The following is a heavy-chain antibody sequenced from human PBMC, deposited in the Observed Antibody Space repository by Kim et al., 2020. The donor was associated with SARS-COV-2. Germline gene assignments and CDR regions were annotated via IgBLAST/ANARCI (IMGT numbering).Heavy chain of an antibody. V-gene: IGHV1-3*01. Sequence: ASVKVSCRASGYTFTSYAMHWVRQAPGQRLEWMGWINAGNGNTKYSQKFQGRVTITRDTSASTAYMELSSLRSEDTAVYYCARAIEEQQLVPGNWFDPWGQGTLVTVSS. J-gene: IGHJ5*02. CDR3: ARAIEEQQLVPGNWFDP. CDR1: GYTFTSYA. CDR2: INAGNGNT. D-gene: IGHD6-13*01.